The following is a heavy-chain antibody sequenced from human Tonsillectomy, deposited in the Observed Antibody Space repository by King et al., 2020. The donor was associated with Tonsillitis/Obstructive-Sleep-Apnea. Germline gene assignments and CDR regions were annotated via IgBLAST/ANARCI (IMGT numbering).Heavy chain of an antibody. J-gene: IGHJ2*01. CDR1: GFTFSIYA. D-gene: IGHD4-23*01. V-gene: IGHV3-64*01. CDR2: MSSNGGST. Sequence: VQLVESGGGLVQPGGSLRLSCAASGFTFSIYAMHWVRQATGKGLESVSAMSSNGGSTYSANSVTGRFTISRYNSTNTLYLQVGSLRAEDMAVYYFARRGYGVNPYRYFVLWGRGTLVTVSS. CDR3: ARRGYGVNPYRYFVL.